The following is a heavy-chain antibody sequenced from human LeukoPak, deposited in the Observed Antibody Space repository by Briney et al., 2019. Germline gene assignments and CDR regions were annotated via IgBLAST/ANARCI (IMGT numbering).Heavy chain of an antibody. CDR3: ASLYCSSTSCPTHAFDI. Sequence: PGESLKISCKGSGYSFTSYWIGWVRQMPGKGLEWMGIIYPGDSVTRYSPSFQGQVTISADKSISTAYLQWSSLKASDTAMYYCASLYCSSTSCPTHAFDIWCQGTMVTVSS. D-gene: IGHD2-2*01. CDR2: IYPGDSVT. CDR1: GYSFTSYW. J-gene: IGHJ3*02. V-gene: IGHV5-51*01.